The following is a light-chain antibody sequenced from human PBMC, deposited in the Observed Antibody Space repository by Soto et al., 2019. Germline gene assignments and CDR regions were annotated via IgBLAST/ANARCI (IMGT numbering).Light chain of an antibody. J-gene: IGKJ2*01. CDR1: QSISSW. Sequence: DIQMTQSPSTLYASVGDRVTITCRASQSISSWLAWYQQKPGKAPKLLIYKASSLGSGVPSRFSGSGSGTEFTFTISSLQAEDFAIYYCQQYNSHSSYTFGQGTKLEIK. V-gene: IGKV1-5*03. CDR3: QQYNSHSSYT. CDR2: KAS.